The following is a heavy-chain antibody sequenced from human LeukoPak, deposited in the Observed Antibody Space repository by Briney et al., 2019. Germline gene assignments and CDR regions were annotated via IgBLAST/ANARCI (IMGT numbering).Heavy chain of an antibody. V-gene: IGHV4-39*01. J-gene: IGHJ4*02. Sequence: SETLSLTCTVSGVSISSSSYYWGWIRQPPGKGLEWIGSIYYSGSTYYNPSLKSRVTISVDTSKNQFSLKLSSVTAADTAVYYCASSGYSSSWYGNYWGQGTLVTVSS. D-gene: IGHD6-13*01. CDR2: IYYSGST. CDR1: GVSISSSSYY. CDR3: ASSGYSSSWYGNY.